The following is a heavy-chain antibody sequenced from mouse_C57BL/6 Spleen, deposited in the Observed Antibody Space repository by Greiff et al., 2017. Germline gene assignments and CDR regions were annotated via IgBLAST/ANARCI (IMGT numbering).Heavy chain of an antibody. CDR2: IDPNSGGT. J-gene: IGHJ2*01. D-gene: IGHD1-1*01. V-gene: IGHV1-72*01. Sequence: QVQLQQPGAELVKPGASVKLSCKASGYTFTSYWMHWVKQRPGRGLEWSGRIDPNSGGTKYNEKFKSKATLTVDKPSSTAYMQLSSLTSEDSAVYYCAKGDYYGSSYFDYWGQGTTLTVSS. CDR1: GYTFTSYW. CDR3: AKGDYYGSSYFDY.